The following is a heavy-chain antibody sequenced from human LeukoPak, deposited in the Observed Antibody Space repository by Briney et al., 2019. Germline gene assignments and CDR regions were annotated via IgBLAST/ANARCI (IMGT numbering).Heavy chain of an antibody. Sequence: PGGSLRLSCAASGFTFSIYAMSWVRPAPGEGLEWVSAISGRGGSTYYADPGTGRFTLCRDNSKNTLYMQMHSLRAEGPTVYYCAKAGSTLFDYWGQGTLVTVSS. CDR3: AKAGSTLFDY. D-gene: IGHD3-10*01. CDR1: GFTFSIYA. J-gene: IGHJ4*02. V-gene: IGHV3-23*01. CDR2: ISGRGGST.